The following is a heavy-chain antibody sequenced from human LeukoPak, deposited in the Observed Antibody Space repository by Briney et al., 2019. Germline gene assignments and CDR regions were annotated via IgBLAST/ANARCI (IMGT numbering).Heavy chain of an antibody. CDR2: IYYSGST. CDR3: ARGTIVGPVPFEY. Sequence: PSETLSLTRTVPGNSISSYYWSWIRQPPGKGLEWIGYIYYSGSTNNNPSLTSRVTISVDTSKNQFSLKLSSVTAADTAVYHCARGTIVGPVPFEYWGQGTLVTVSS. J-gene: IGHJ4*02. CDR1: GNSISSYY. D-gene: IGHD1-26*01. V-gene: IGHV4-59*01.